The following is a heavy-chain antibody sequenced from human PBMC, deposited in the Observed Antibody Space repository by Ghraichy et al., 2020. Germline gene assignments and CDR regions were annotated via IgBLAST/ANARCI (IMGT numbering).Heavy chain of an antibody. CDR1: GGSISSSSYY. Sequence: SETLSLTCTVSGGSISSSSYYWGWIRQPPGKGLEWIGSIYYSGSTYYNPSLKSRVTISVDTSKNQFSLKLSSVTAADTAVYYCARHLLGSIVTNAFDIWGQGTMVTVSS. J-gene: IGHJ3*02. V-gene: IGHV4-39*01. D-gene: IGHD1-26*01. CDR2: IYYSGST. CDR3: ARHLLGSIVTNAFDI.